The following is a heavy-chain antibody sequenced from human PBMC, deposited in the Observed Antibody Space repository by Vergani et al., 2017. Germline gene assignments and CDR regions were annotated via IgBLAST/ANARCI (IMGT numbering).Heavy chain of an antibody. V-gene: IGHV1-69*01. CDR3: AKGARGYYYGSGSLYNWFDP. CDR2: IIPIFGTA. D-gene: IGHD3-10*01. Sequence: QVQLVQSGAEVKKPGSSVKVSCKASGGTFSSYAISWVRQAPGQGLEWMGGIIPIFGTANYAQKFQGRVTITADESTSTAYMELSSLRSEDTAVYYCAKGARGYYYGSGSLYNWFDPWGQGTLVTVSS. CDR1: GGTFSSYA. J-gene: IGHJ5*02.